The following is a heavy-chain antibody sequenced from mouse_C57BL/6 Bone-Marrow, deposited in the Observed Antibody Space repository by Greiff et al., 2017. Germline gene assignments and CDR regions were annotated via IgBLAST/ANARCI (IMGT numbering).Heavy chain of an antibody. Sequence: VQGVESGAELARPGASVKLSCKASGYPFTSYGISWVKQRTGQGLEWIGEIYPRSGNTYYNEKFKGKATLTADKSSSTAYMELRSLTSEDSAVYFCARSGPYYFDYWGQGTTLTVSS. D-gene: IGHD3-1*01. V-gene: IGHV1-81*01. CDR1: GYPFTSYG. CDR3: ARSGPYYFDY. CDR2: IYPRSGNT. J-gene: IGHJ2*01.